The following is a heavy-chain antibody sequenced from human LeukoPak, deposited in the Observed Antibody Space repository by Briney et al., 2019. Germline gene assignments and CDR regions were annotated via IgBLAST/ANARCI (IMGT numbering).Heavy chain of an antibody. V-gene: IGHV1-69*05. J-gene: IGHJ4*02. CDR3: ARADYYDSSGYLLEVYYFDY. Sequence: SVKVSCKASGGTFSSYAISWVLQAPGQGLEWMGGIIPIFGTANYAQKFQGRVTITTDESTSTAYMELSSLRSEDTAVYYCARADYYDSSGYLLEVYYFDYWGQGTLVTVSS. D-gene: IGHD3-22*01. CDR1: GGTFSSYA. CDR2: IIPIFGTA.